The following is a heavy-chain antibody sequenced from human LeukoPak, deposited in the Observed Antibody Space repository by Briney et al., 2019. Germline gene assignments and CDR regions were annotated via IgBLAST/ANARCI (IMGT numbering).Heavy chain of an antibody. V-gene: IGHV3-48*04. Sequence: GGSLRLSCAASGFTFRIFGLNWVRQAPGKGPEWVSYIDARSGITYYADSVQGRFTISRDDARESVFLQMDGLRVDDTAVYYCAKESFYYDTTGYKAYYFDYWGQGTLVTVSS. D-gene: IGHD3-22*01. CDR2: IDARSGIT. J-gene: IGHJ4*02. CDR3: AKESFYYDTTGYKAYYFDY. CDR1: GFTFRIFG.